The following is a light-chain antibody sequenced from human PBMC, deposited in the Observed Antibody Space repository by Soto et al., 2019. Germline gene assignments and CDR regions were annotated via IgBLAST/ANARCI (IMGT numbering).Light chain of an antibody. CDR2: WAS. J-gene: IGKJ1*01. V-gene: IGKV4-1*01. CDR1: QSVLYSSNNKNY. Sequence: DIVMTQSPGSLAVSLGERATINCKSSQSVLYSSNNKNYLAWYQQKPGQPPKLLIYWASTRESGVPDRLSGSGSGTDFTLTISSLQAEDVAVYYCQQYYSTPRTFGQGTKVEIK. CDR3: QQYYSTPRT.